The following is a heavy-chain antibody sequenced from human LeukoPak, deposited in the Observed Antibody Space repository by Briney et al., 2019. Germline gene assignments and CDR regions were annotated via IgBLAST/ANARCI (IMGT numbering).Heavy chain of an antibody. D-gene: IGHD6-19*01. V-gene: IGHV3-23*01. Sequence: LSGGSLKLSCAASGFTFSNYAMSWVRQAPGKGLEWVSAINNSGGSTYYADSVKGRFTISRDNSKNTLYLQMNSLRAEDTAVYYCAKPAISSRGWYYDYWGQGTLVTVSS. CDR1: GFTFSNYA. CDR3: AKPAISSRGWYYDY. CDR2: INNSGGST. J-gene: IGHJ4*02.